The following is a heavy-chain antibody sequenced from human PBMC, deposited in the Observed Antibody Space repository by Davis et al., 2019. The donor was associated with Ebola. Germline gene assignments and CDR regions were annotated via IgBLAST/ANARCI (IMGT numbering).Heavy chain of an antibody. CDR1: GGSMSSYY. CDR3: ARGAYDAFDI. D-gene: IGHD3-16*01. V-gene: IGHV4-59*12. J-gene: IGHJ3*02. CDR2: IYYSGTT. Sequence: SETLSLTCTVSGGSMSSYYWSWIRQPPGKRLEWIGNIYYSGTTNYNPSLKSRVTISGDTSENQFSLKLSSVTAADTALYYCARGAYDAFDIWGQGTMVTVSS.